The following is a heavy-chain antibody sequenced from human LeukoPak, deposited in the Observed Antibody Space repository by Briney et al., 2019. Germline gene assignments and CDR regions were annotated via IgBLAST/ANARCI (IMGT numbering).Heavy chain of an antibody. Sequence: GGSLRLSCAASGFTFSTSAMTWVRQAPGKGLEWVSGISGSGVTDYAASVKGRFTISRDNSKNTLYLQMNSLRAEDTAVYYCAKDLNWGGRWGQGTLVTVSS. J-gene: IGHJ4*02. CDR1: GFTFSTSA. V-gene: IGHV3-23*01. D-gene: IGHD7-27*01. CDR2: ISGSGVT. CDR3: AKDLNWGGR.